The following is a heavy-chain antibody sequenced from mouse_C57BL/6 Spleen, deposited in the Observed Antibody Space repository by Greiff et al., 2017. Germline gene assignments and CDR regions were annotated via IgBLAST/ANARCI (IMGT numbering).Heavy chain of an antibody. V-gene: IGHV1-42*01. J-gene: IGHJ4*01. CDR2: INPSTGGT. CDR1: GYSFTGYY. CDR3: ERWDNYDPYYAMDY. Sequence: EVQLQQSGPELVKPGASVKISCKASGYSFTGYYMNWVKQSPEKSLEWIGEINPSTGGTTYNQKFKAKATLTVDKSSSTAYMQLKRLRSEDSEVSSCERWDNYDPYYAMDYWGKGTSVTVSS. D-gene: IGHD2-12*01.